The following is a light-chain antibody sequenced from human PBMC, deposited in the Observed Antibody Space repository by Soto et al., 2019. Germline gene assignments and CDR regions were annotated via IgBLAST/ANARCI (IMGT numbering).Light chain of an antibody. CDR2: GTS. J-gene: IGKJ1*01. V-gene: IGKV3D-20*02. Sequence: EIVLTQSPGTLSLSPGERATHSCRASQNVVSSYLAWYQQKTGQAPRLLIYGTSRKATGNQDRFRDRGYETFFTLTISSLEPEDCAVYYCQQRSSAFGQGTKVDIK. CDR3: QQRSSA. CDR1: QNVVSSY.